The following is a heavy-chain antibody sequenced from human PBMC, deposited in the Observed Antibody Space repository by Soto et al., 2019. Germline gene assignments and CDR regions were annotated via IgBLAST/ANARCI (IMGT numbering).Heavy chain of an antibody. CDR2: ISGSGGST. CDR3: ARGAGYSGYGVWFDP. CDR1: GFTFSSYA. Sequence: PGGSLRLSCAASGFTFSSYAMSWVRQAPGKGPEWVSAISGSGGSTYYADSVKGRFTISRDNSKNTLYLQMNSLRAEDTAVYYCARGAGYSGYGVWFDPWGQGTLVTVSS. V-gene: IGHV3-23*01. D-gene: IGHD5-12*01. J-gene: IGHJ5*02.